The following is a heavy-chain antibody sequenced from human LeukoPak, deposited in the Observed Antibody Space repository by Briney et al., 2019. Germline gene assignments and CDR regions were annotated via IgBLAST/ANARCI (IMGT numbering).Heavy chain of an antibody. D-gene: IGHD3-22*01. J-gene: IGHJ4*02. CDR1: GFTFSSYG. V-gene: IGHV3-30*18. CDR2: ISYDGSNK. CDR3: AKETYSDSSAYLDY. Sequence: GRSLRLSCAASGFTFSSYGMHWVRQAPGKGLEWVAVISYDGSNKYYADSVKGRFTISRDNSKNTLYLLLSSLRAEDTAVYSCAKETYSDSSAYLDYWGQGTLVTVSS.